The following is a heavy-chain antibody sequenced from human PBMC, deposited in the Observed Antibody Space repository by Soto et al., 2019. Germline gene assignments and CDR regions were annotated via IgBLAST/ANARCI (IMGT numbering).Heavy chain of an antibody. D-gene: IGHD5-18*01. CDR2: IYYSGST. CDR3: ARENDHTAITDYYGMDV. V-gene: IGHV4-39*02. CDR1: GGSISSSSYY. J-gene: IGHJ6*02. Sequence: SETLSLTCTVSGGSISSSSYYWGWIRQPPGKGLEWIGSIYYSGSTYYNPSLKSRVTISVDTSKNQFSLKLSSVTAADTAVYYCARENDHTAITDYYGMDVWGQGTTVTVSS.